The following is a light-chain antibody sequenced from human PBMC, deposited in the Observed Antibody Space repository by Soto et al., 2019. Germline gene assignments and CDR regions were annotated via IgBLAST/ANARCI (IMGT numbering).Light chain of an antibody. J-gene: IGLJ1*01. V-gene: IGLV1-40*01. CDR1: SPNIGANYD. Sequence: SLVSQPPPVSGAPGQRNTISCTGRSPNIGANYDVHWYRQVPGTAPKLLMSGDNNRPSGVADRFSGSKSGTSASLAITRLQAEDEADYYCQSYDSSLNRVFGTGTKVTVL. CDR2: GDN. CDR3: QSYDSSLNRV.